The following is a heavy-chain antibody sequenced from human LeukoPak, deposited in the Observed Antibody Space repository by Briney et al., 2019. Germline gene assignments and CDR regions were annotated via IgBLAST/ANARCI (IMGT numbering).Heavy chain of an antibody. CDR1: GGSISSYY. V-gene: IGHV4-39*01. J-gene: IGHJ4*02. CDR3: ARLTGGYPIDY. CDR2: IYCSGST. D-gene: IGHD6-25*01. Sequence: TSETLFLTCTVSGGSISSYYWGWIRQPPGKGLEWIGSIYCSGSTYYNPSLKSRVTISVDTSKNQFSLKLSSVTAADTAVYYCARLTGGYPIDYWGQGTLVTVSS.